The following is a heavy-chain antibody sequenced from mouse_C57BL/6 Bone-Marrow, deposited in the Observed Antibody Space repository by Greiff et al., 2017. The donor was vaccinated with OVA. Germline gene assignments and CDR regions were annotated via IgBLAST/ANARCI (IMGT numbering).Heavy chain of an antibody. CDR3: ARHASLYYYGSSWCAY. CDR1: GYTFTEYT. Sequence: QVQLQQSGAELVKPGASVKLSCKASGYTFTEYTIHWVKQRSGQGLEWIGWFYPGSGSIKYNEKFKDKATLTADKSSSTVYMELSRLTSEDSAVYCCARHASLYYYGSSWCAYWGQGTLVTVSA. D-gene: IGHD1-1*01. V-gene: IGHV1-62-2*01. CDR2: FYPGSGSI. J-gene: IGHJ3*01.